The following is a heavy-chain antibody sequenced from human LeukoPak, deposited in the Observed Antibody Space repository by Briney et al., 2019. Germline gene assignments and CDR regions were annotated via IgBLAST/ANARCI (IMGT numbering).Heavy chain of an antibody. CDR3: ARCGYSYGDYYYYYYYMDV. CDR1: GGTFTSYD. Sequence: ASVKVSCKASGGTFTSYDINWVRQATGQGLEWMGWMNPNSGNTGYAQKFQGRVTMTRNTSISTAYMELSSLRSEGTAVYYCARCGYSYGDYYYYYYYMDVWGKGTTVTVSS. CDR2: MNPNSGNT. D-gene: IGHD5-18*01. J-gene: IGHJ6*03. V-gene: IGHV1-8*01.